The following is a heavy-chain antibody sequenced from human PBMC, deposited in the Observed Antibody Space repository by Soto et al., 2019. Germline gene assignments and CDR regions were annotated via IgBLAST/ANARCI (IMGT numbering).Heavy chain of an antibody. Sequence: GASVKVCCKASGSTFVTYDISWVRQAPGQGLEWMGWINPKSGGTMYPQKFQGRVSMTWDTSISTAYMALTRLRSDDTAVYYCARDLAKGGGSAGFDYWGQGTLVTVS. CDR1: GSTFVTYD. D-gene: IGHD1-26*01. CDR2: INPKSGGT. CDR3: ARDLAKGGGSAGFDY. J-gene: IGHJ4*02. V-gene: IGHV1-2*02.